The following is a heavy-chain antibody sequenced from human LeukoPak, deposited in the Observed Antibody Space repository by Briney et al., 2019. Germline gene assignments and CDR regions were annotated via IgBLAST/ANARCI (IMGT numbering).Heavy chain of an antibody. Sequence: GESLKISCKGSGYSFSSYWIAWVRQAPGQGLEWMRRINPNSGGTNYAQKFQGRVTMTRDTSISTAYMELSRLRSDDTAVYYCARTSPTVTTMEDWGQGTLVTVSS. CDR1: GYSFSSYW. V-gene: IGHV1-2*06. J-gene: IGHJ4*02. D-gene: IGHD4-17*01. CDR3: ARTSPTVTTMED. CDR2: INPNSGGT.